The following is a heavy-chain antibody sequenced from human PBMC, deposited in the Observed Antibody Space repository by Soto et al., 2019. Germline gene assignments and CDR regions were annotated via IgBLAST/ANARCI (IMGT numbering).Heavy chain of an antibody. CDR3: ATWHLREHAYDI. CDR2: LYDLDGT. CDR1: GLTVSGKYY. D-gene: IGHD5-12*01. V-gene: IGHV3-53*01. J-gene: IGHJ3*02. Sequence: DVQLVESGGGLIQPGGSLRLSCAAFGLTVSGKYYMAWVRQAPGKGLEWLSGLYDLDGTYYADSVKGRFITSGDSSKNIVYLQMRDLRPEDTALYFCATWHLREHAYDIWGQGTMVTVSS.